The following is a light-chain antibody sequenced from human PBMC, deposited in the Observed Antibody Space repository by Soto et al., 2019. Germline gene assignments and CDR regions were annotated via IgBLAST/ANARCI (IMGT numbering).Light chain of an antibody. CDR2: DNN. CDR1: SSNIGNNY. V-gene: IGLV1-51*01. CDR3: RTWDNSLSAGV. J-gene: IGLJ2*01. Sequence: QAVVTQPPSVSAAPGQKVTISCSGSSSNIGNNYVSWYQQLPGTAPKLLIYDNNKRPSGIPDRFSGSKSGTSATLGITGLQTGDEADYYCRTWDNSLSAGVFGGGTKLTVL.